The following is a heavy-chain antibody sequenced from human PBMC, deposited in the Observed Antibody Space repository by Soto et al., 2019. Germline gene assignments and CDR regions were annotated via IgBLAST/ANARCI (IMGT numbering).Heavy chain of an antibody. CDR3: GNNYGVDGFYYYYIGMEV. D-gene: IGHD4-17*01. Sequence: EVQLLESGGGLVQPGGSLRLSCAASGFTFSSYAMSWVRQAPGKRLEWVSAISGSGGGTYYADSVKGRFTISRHNSINTLCLKMWILRAESSAVYYCGNNYGVDGFYYYYIGMEVWGQGTTVTVSS. CDR2: ISGSGGGT. V-gene: IGHV3-23*01. J-gene: IGHJ6*02. CDR1: GFTFSSYA.